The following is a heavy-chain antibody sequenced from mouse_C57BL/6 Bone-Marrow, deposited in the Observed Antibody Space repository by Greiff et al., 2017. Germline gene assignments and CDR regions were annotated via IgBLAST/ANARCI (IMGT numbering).Heavy chain of an antibody. D-gene: IGHD2-1*01. CDR1: GYTFTSYW. J-gene: IGHJ4*01. V-gene: IGHV1-52*01. CDR2: IDPSDSET. Sequence: QVQLQQPVAELVRPGSSVKLSCKASGYTFTSYWMHWVKQRPIQGLEWIGNIDPSDSETHYNQKFKDKATLTVDKSSSTAYMQLSSLTSEDSAVYYCARGGIYYDYAMDYWGQGTSVTVSS. CDR3: ARGGIYYDYAMDY.